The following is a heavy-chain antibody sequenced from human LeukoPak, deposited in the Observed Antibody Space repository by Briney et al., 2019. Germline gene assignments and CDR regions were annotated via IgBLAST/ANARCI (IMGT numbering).Heavy chain of an antibody. CDR2: IYHSGIT. D-gene: IGHD2/OR15-2a*01. CDR3: ASLIVAGYYLDY. J-gene: IGHJ4*02. V-gene: IGHV4-38-2*02. CDR1: GYSIRSGFY. Sequence: SETLSLTCTVSGYSIRSGFYWGWIRQPPGKGLEWIGNIYHSGITYYTPSLKSRVTISVDTSKNQFSLKLSSVTAADTAVYYCASLIVAGYYLDYWGQGTLVTVSS.